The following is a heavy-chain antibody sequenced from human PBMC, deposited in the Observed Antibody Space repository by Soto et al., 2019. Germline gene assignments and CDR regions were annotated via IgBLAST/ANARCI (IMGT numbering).Heavy chain of an antibody. CDR1: GFTFSSYG. J-gene: IGHJ4*02. V-gene: IGHV3-33*01. D-gene: IGHD3-9*01. CDR3: ARAGVLRYFDWLAHYFDY. Sequence: SLRLSCAASGFTFSSYGMHWVRQAPGKGLEWVAVIWYDGSNKYYADSVKGRFTISRDNSKNTLYLQMNSLRAEDTAVYYCARAGVLRYFDWLAHYFDYWGQGTLVTVSS. CDR2: IWYDGSNK.